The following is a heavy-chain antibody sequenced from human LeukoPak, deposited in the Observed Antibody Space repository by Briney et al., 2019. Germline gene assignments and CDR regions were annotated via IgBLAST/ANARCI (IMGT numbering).Heavy chain of an antibody. CDR2: INPSGGST. CDR3: ARDDRGDLLRFLEWLLYY. Sequence: GASVKVSCKASGYTFTSYYMHWARQAPGQGLEWMGIINPSGGSTSYAQKFQGRVTMTRDTSTSTVYMELSSLRSEDTAVYYCARDDRGDLLRFLEWLLYYWGQGTLVTVSS. V-gene: IGHV1-46*01. D-gene: IGHD3-3*01. J-gene: IGHJ4*02. CDR1: GYTFTSYY.